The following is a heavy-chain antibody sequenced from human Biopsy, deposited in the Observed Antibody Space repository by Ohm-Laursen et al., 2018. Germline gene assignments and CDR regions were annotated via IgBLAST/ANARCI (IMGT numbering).Heavy chain of an antibody. CDR1: GYTFTNYH. CDR3: TRGGYYYDSLAYYYWFDP. CDR2: INAKTGDT. V-gene: IGHV1-2*02. Sequence: ASVKVSCKASGYTFTNYHVHWVRQAPGQGLEWMGWINAKTGDTNYAQKFQGRVTMTRDTSISTAYVDLSSLRSDDTAVCYCTRGGYYYDSLAYYYWFDPWGQGTLVTVSS. D-gene: IGHD3-22*01. J-gene: IGHJ5*02.